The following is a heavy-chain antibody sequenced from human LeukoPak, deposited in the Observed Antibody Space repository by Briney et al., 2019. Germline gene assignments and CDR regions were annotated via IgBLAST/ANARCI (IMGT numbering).Heavy chain of an antibody. CDR1: GFHFNNHG. Sequence: GGSLRLSCAASGFHFNNHGMHWVRQAPGKGLEWVAFVGYDGTNKFYVDSVKGRSTISRDNSKNTVFLQMNSLRAEDTAVYYCAKDQVTRGGNSFDSWGQGTLITV. V-gene: IGHV3-30*02. J-gene: IGHJ4*02. D-gene: IGHD2-15*01. CDR2: VGYDGTNK. CDR3: AKDQVTRGGNSFDS.